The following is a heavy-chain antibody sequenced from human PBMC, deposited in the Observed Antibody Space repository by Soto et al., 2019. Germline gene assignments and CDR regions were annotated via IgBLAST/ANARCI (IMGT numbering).Heavy chain of an antibody. Sequence: KASETLSLTCTVSGGSISSGGYYWSWIRQHPGKGLEWIGYIYYSGSTYYNPSLKGRVTISVDTSKNQFSLKLSSVTAADTAVYYCATRSGDYVGSFDPWGQGTLVTVSS. V-gene: IGHV4-31*03. CDR3: ATRSGDYVGSFDP. CDR2: IYYSGST. D-gene: IGHD4-17*01. CDR1: GGSISSGGYY. J-gene: IGHJ5*02.